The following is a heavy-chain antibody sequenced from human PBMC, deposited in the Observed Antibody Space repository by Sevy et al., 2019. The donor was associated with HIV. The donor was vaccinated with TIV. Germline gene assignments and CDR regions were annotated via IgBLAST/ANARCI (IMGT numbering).Heavy chain of an antibody. CDR1: GFTFSSYN. V-gene: IGHV3-21*01. D-gene: IGHD2-15*01. CDR2: ISSSSNYI. Sequence: GGSLRLSCAASGFTFSSYNMNRVRQAPGKGLEWVSSISSSSNYIYYADSMKGRFTISRDNAKNSLYLQMNSLRAEDTAVYYCARVVAYCSGGSCFPGYYYGMDVWGQGTTVTVSS. CDR3: ARVVAYCSGGSCFPGYYYGMDV. J-gene: IGHJ6*02.